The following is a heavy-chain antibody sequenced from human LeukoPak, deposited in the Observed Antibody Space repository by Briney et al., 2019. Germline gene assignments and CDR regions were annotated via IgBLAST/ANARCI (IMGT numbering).Heavy chain of an antibody. J-gene: IGHJ4*02. CDR2: ISHTGRTI. CDR3: ARDTSWVTMIRGVKDY. D-gene: IGHD3-10*01. CDR1: GFTFSDYY. Sequence: RAGGSLRLSCAASGFTFSDYYMSWIRQAPGKGLEWVSSISHTGRTIYYADSVEGRFTISRDNAKNSLFLLMNSLRAEDTAVYYCARDTSWVTMIRGVKDYWGQGTLVTVSS. V-gene: IGHV3-11*01.